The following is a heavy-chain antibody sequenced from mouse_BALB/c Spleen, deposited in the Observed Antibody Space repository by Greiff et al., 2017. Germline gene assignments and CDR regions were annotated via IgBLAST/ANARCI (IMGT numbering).Heavy chain of an antibody. Sequence: QVQLKESGPGILQPSQTLSLTCSFSGFSLSTSGMGVGWIRQPSGKGLEWLAHIWWDDDKYYNTALKSRLTISKDTSKNQVFRKVASVDTADTATYYCARMGAGTYGDYWGQGTSVTVSS. D-gene: IGHD4-1*01. CDR3: ARMGAGTYGDY. J-gene: IGHJ4*01. CDR1: GFSLSTSGMG. V-gene: IGHV8-8*01. CDR2: IWWDDDK.